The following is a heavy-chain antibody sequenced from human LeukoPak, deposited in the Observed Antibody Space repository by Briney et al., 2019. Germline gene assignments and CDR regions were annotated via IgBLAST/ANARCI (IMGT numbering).Heavy chain of an antibody. CDR1: GGSIRSSSYY. CDR2: IYYSGNT. Sequence: SETLSLTCTVSGGSIRSSSYYWGWIRQPPGKGLEWIGSIYYSGNTYYNPSLKSRVTISVDTSKNQFSLKLSSVTAADTAVYYCASHYDSSGYYALDYWGQGTLVTVSS. CDR3: ASHYDSSGYYALDY. V-gene: IGHV4-39*01. D-gene: IGHD3-22*01. J-gene: IGHJ4*02.